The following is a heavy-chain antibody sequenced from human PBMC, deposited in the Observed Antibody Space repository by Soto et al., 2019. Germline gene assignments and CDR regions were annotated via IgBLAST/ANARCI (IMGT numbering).Heavy chain of an antibody. Sequence: PSETLSLTCTVSGDSVSSDSYYWTWIRQPPGKGLEWIGYIFSGGSTKYNPSLKSRVTISLDTSSNQFSLELTSVTAADTAVYYCARDIRGYSRAFDYWGQGPLVTVPS. D-gene: IGHD5-18*01. V-gene: IGHV4-61*01. J-gene: IGHJ4*02. CDR3: ARDIRGYSRAFDY. CDR2: IFSGGST. CDR1: GDSVSSDSYY.